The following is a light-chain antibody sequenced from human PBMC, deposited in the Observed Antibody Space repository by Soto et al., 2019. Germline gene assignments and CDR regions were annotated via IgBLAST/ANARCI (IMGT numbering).Light chain of an antibody. CDR3: QQLNNYPLT. V-gene: IGKV1-9*01. CDR2: PAS. CDR1: QGISSS. Sequence: DIQLTQSPTFLSASVGDRVTITCRASQGISSSLAWYQQKPGKAPNILIYPASTLQSGVPSRFSGSGSGTEFTLTISSLQPEDFGTYYCQQLNNYPLTFGGGTKVEIK. J-gene: IGKJ4*01.